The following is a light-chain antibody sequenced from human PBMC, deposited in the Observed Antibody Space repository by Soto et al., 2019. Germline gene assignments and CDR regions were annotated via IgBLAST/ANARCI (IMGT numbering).Light chain of an antibody. CDR2: DAS. V-gene: IGKV1-5*01. CDR1: QSISSW. CDR3: QQYNSYSRT. J-gene: IGKJ4*01. Sequence: DIQMTQSPSTLSASVGDRVTITCRASQSISSWLAWYQQKPGKAPKLLIYDASSLESGVPSRFSGNGSGTEFTLTISSLQPDDFATYYCQQYNSYSRTFGGGTKVEIK.